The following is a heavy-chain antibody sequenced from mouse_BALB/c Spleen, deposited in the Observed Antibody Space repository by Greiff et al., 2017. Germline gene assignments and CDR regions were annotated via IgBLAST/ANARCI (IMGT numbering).Heavy chain of an antibody. CDR1: GYTFTSYW. Sequence: DLVKPGASVKLSCTASGYTFTSYWINWIKQRPGQGLEWIGRIAPGSGSTYYNEMFKGKATLTVDTSSSTAYIQLSSLSSEDSAVYFCARFSMPMDYWGQGTSVTVSS. CDR3: ARFSMPMDY. V-gene: IGHV1S41*01. J-gene: IGHJ4*01. CDR2: IAPGSGST. D-gene: IGHD2-3*01.